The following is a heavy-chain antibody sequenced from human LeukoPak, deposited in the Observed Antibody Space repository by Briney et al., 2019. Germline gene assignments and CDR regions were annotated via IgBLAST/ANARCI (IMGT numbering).Heavy chain of an antibody. J-gene: IGHJ4*02. D-gene: IGHD4-17*01. CDR3: ATPYGDYGPIGW. V-gene: IGHV3-21*04. Sequence: GGSLRLSCAASGFTFSSYGMNWVRQAPGKGLEWVSSISSSSSYIYYADSVKGRFTISRDNAKNSLYLQMNSLRAEDTAVYYCATPYGDYGPIGWWGQGTLVTVSS. CDR2: ISSSSSYI. CDR1: GFTFSSYG.